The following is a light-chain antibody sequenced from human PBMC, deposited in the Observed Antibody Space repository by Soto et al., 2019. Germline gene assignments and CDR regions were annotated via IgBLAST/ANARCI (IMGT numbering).Light chain of an antibody. V-gene: IGLV2-8*01. Sequence: VLTQPPSASGSLGQSVTISCTGTSSDVGGYIYVSWYQQHPGKAPKNIIYEVSRRPSWVPERFSGSKSGTSASLAITGLQAEDEADYYCQAYDYSLTASVFGGGTKVTVL. J-gene: IGLJ3*02. CDR1: SSDVGGYIY. CDR3: QAYDYSLTASV. CDR2: EVS.